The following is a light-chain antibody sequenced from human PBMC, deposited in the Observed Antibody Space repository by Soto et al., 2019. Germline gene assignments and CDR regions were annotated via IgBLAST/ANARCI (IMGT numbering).Light chain of an antibody. V-gene: IGKV3-15*01. Sequence: ETVMTQSPATLSVPPGERASLSCRASQSVTSNLAWYQQKPGQAPRLLIYGASTRATGLPARFNGSGSGTEFSLTISSLQSEDFAVYYCQQYDKWPPITFGQGTRLEI. CDR2: GAS. J-gene: IGKJ5*01. CDR1: QSVTSN. CDR3: QQYDKWPPIT.